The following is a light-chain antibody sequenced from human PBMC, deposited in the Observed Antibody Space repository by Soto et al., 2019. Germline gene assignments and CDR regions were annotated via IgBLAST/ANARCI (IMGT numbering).Light chain of an antibody. Sequence: DIQMTQSPSSLSASVGDRVTITCRASQSIGFFLNWYHQKPGKAPKLLIYAASSLQRGVPSRFSGSGSGTDFTLTITSLQPEDVGTYDCQESYGNPGFAPGTKVDIK. CDR2: AAS. CDR3: QESYGNPG. J-gene: IGKJ3*01. V-gene: IGKV1-39*01. CDR1: QSIGFF.